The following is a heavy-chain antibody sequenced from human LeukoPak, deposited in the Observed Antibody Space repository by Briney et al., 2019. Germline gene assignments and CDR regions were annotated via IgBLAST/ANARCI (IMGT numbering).Heavy chain of an antibody. V-gene: IGHV4-59*01. CDR2: IYYSGST. CDR1: GGSISSYY. Sequence: MASATLSLTCTVSGGSISSYYWSWIRQPPRKGLEWIGFIYYSGSTNYNPSLKSRVTISVDTSKNQFSLKLSSVTAADTAVYYCARAPRGSGSYSDYWGQGTLVTVSS. CDR3: ARAPRGSGSYSDY. D-gene: IGHD3-10*01. J-gene: IGHJ4*02.